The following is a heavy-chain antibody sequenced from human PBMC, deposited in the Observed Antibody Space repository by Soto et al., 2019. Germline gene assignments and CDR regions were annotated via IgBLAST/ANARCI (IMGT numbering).Heavy chain of an antibody. J-gene: IGHJ1*01. D-gene: IGHD5-12*01. V-gene: IGHV1-69*02. CDR1: GGTFSSHT. CDR2: IIPILGIA. CDR3: ASSPTNVDIVATEYFQH. Sequence: SVKVSCKASGGTFSSHTIIWVRQAPGQGLEWMGRIIPILGIANYAQKFQGRVTITADKSTSTAYMELSSLRSEDTAVYYCASSPTNVDIVATEYFQHWGQGTLVTVSS.